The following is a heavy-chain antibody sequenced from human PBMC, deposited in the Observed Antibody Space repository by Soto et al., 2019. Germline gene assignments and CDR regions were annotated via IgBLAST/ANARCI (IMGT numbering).Heavy chain of an antibody. D-gene: IGHD3-22*01. CDR1: GYTFTSYG. V-gene: IGHV1-18*01. CDR2: ISAYNGNT. CDR3: ARGENYYDSSGYRSSWFDP. J-gene: IGHJ5*02. Sequence: QVQLVQSGAEVKKPGASVKVSCKAPGYTFTSYGISWVRQAPGQGLEWMGWISAYNGNTNYAQKLQGRVTMTTDTSTSTAYMELRSLRSDDTAVYYCARGENYYDSSGYRSSWFDPWGQGTLVTVSS.